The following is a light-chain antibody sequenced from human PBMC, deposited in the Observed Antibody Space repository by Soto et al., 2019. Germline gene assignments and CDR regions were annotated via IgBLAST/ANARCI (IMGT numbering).Light chain of an antibody. CDR1: QSIDTY. CDR2: GAS. Sequence: EIVLTQSPATLSVSPGERATLSCRASQSIDTYLAWYQQKPGQAPRPLIYGASNMATGIPARFSGSGSGTEFTLTISSLQYEDFAVYYCQQYDHGPRGTFGQGTKLEI. CDR3: QQYDHGPRGT. V-gene: IGKV3-15*01. J-gene: IGKJ2*01.